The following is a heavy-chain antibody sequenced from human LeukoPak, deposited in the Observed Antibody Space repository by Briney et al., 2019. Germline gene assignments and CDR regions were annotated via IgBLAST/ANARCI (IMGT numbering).Heavy chain of an antibody. CDR2: ISYDGSNK. CDR3: AKDGGSTDSGWDFDY. Sequence: PGRSLRLSCAASGFTFSSYGMHWVRQAPGKGLEWVAVISYDGSNKYYADSVKGRFTISRDNSKNTLYLQMNSLRDEDTAVYYCAKDGGSTDSGWDFDYWGQGTLVIVSS. J-gene: IGHJ4*02. D-gene: IGHD6-19*01. V-gene: IGHV3-30*18. CDR1: GFTFSSYG.